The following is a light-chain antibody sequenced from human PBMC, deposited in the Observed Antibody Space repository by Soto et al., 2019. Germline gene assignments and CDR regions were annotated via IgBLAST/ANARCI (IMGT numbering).Light chain of an antibody. CDR1: SSNIGAGYD. CDR2: DNT. CDR3: QSFDISLSAAA. J-gene: IGLJ2*01. V-gene: IGLV1-40*01. Sequence: QSVLTQPPSVSGAPGQRVTISCTGNSSNIGAGYDVHWYQQLPGTAPKFLIYDNTNRPSGVPDRFSASRSGTSASLAITGLQADDEADYYCQSFDISLSAAAIGGGTKVTVL.